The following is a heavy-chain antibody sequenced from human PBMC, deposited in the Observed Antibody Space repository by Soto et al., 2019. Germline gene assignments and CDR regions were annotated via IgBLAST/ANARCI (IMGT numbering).Heavy chain of an antibody. CDR2: ISYDGSNK. Sequence: GGSLRLSCAASGFTFSSYGMHWVRQAPGKGLEWVAVISYDGSNKYYADSVKGRFTISRDNSKNTLYLQMNSLRAEDTAVYYCAKDSSAQDFWSGPMGAEDGMDVWGQGTTVTVSS. J-gene: IGHJ6*02. V-gene: IGHV3-30*18. CDR3: AKDSSAQDFWSGPMGAEDGMDV. CDR1: GFTFSSYG. D-gene: IGHD3-3*01.